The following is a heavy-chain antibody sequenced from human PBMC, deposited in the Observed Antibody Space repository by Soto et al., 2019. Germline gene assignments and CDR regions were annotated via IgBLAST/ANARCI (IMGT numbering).Heavy chain of an antibody. Sequence: PGESLKISCKASGYYFCLYWIAWVRQMPGKGLEWMGRIAPNDGNTDYSPSFRGHVTISADTSTSTAYLHWNNLEASDTAIYYCAKRISPSVGGAFTAFDVWGQGTMVTVSS. CDR3: AKRISPSVGGAFTAFDV. V-gene: IGHV5-10-1*01. CDR1: GYYFCLYW. D-gene: IGHD3-16*01. CDR2: IAPNDGNT. J-gene: IGHJ3*01.